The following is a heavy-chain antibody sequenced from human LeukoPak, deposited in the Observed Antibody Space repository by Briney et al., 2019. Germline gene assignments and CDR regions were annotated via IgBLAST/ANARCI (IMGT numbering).Heavy chain of an antibody. CDR1: GFTFNSYN. Sequence: GGSLRLSCAASGFTFNSYNMNWVRQAPGKGLEWVSSITSTSSYTFYADSVKGRFTISRDNAKNSLYLHLNSLRDEDTAIYYCARDPYNGDYGDFYYYYMDVWGKGTTVTVSS. CDR3: ARDPYNGDYGDFYYYYMDV. V-gene: IGHV3-21*01. D-gene: IGHD3-16*01. J-gene: IGHJ6*03. CDR2: ITSTSSYT.